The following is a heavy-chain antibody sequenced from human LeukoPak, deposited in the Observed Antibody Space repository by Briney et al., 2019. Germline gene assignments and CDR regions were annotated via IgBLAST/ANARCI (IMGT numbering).Heavy chain of an antibody. Sequence: QAGGSLRLSCAASGFTFSSYGMHWVRQAPGKGLEWVAFIRYDGSNKYYADSVKGRFTISRDNSKNTLYLQMNSLRAEDTAVYYCAKDRKQQLVNWFDPWGQGTLVTVSS. D-gene: IGHD6-13*01. CDR3: AKDRKQQLVNWFDP. J-gene: IGHJ5*02. CDR2: IRYDGSNK. V-gene: IGHV3-30*02. CDR1: GFTFSSYG.